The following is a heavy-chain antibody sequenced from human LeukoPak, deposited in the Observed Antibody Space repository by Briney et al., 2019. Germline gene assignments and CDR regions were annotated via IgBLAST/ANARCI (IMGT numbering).Heavy chain of an antibody. CDR2: ISDSSSYI. J-gene: IGHJ6*02. CDR3: TKGENGMDV. CDR1: GFTFSSYR. Sequence: GSLRPSCAASGFTFSSYRMNWVRQAPGKGLEWVSSISDSSSYIYHADSVKGRFTISRDNAKNSVYLQMNSLRAEDTATYYCTKGENGMDVWGQGTTVTVSS. V-gene: IGHV3-21*01. D-gene: IGHD1-26*01.